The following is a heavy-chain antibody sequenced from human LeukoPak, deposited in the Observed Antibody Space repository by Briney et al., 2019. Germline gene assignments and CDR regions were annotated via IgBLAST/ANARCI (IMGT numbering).Heavy chain of an antibody. D-gene: IGHD5-24*01. Sequence: ASVKVSCKGSGYSSTSYWIGWVRQMPGKGLEWMGIIYPGDSDTRYSPSFQGQVTISADKSISTAYLQWSSLKASDTAMYYCARRGDGYRDPAPFDYWGQGTLVTVSS. CDR2: IYPGDSDT. J-gene: IGHJ4*02. V-gene: IGHV5-51*01. CDR3: ARRGDGYRDPAPFDY. CDR1: GYSSTSYW.